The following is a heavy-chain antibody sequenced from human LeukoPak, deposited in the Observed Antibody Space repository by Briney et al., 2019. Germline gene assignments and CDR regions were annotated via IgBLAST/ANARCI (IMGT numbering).Heavy chain of an antibody. CDR1: GFTFISYE. J-gene: IGHJ6*03. Sequence: GGSLRLSCAASGFTFISYEMNWVRQAPGKGLEWVSYISGSGSIIDYADSVKGRFTISRDNAKNSLYLQMNSLRAEDTAVYYCARSSGWYHRGPDYYYYYMDVWGKGTTVTVS. V-gene: IGHV3-48*03. CDR3: ARSSGWYHRGPDYYYYYMDV. D-gene: IGHD6-19*01. CDR2: ISGSGSII.